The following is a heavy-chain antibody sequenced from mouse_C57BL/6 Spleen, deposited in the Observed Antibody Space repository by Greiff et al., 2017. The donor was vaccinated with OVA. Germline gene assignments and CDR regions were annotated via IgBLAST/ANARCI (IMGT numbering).Heavy chain of an antibody. V-gene: IGHV1-61*01. D-gene: IGHD1-1*01. CDR1: GYTFTSYW. CDR3: ARLSTIYYYGRSYFDY. Sequence: QVQLQQPGAELVRPGSSVKLSCKASGYTFTSYWMDWVKQRPGQGLEWIGNLYPSDSETHYNQKFKDKATLTVDKSSSTAYMQLSSLTSEDSAVFYCARLSTIYYYGRSYFDYWGPSTTLTVSS. J-gene: IGHJ2*01. CDR2: LYPSDSET.